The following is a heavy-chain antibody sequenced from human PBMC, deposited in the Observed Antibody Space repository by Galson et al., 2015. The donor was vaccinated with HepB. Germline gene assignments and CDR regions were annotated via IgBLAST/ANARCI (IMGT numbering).Heavy chain of an antibody. CDR3: ARDRGPFCGGDCYSAPDY. Sequence: SLRLSCAASGFTSDDYGMSWVRQAPGKGLEWVSGINWNGASTGYADSVKGRFTISRDNAKNSLYLQMNSLRAEDTALYYCARDRGPFCGGDCYSAPDYWGQGTLVTVSS. CDR1: GFTSDDYG. J-gene: IGHJ4*02. CDR2: INWNGAST. V-gene: IGHV3-20*04. D-gene: IGHD2-21*02.